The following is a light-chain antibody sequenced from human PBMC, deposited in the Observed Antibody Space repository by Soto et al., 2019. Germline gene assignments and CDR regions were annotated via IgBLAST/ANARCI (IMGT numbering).Light chain of an antibody. V-gene: IGLV2-8*01. J-gene: IGLJ3*02. CDR2: EVT. CDR1: SSDVGGYNY. CDR3: SSHGGINNVV. Sequence: QSVLTQPPSASGSPGQSVTISCTGTSSDVGGYNYVSWYQQHPDKAPRLMVYEVTKRPSGVPARFSGSKSGNTASLTVSGLQAEDEADYYCSSHGGINNVVFGGGTKLTVL.